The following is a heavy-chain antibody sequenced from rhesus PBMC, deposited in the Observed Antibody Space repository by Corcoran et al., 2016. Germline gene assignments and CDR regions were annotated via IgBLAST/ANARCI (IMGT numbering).Heavy chain of an antibody. CDR2: ISGSSGST. CDR3: ARDRGGSRYFDY. J-gene: IGHJ4*01. CDR1: GGSISSSNW. V-gene: IGHV4-65*01. Sequence: QVQLQESGPGLVKPSETLSLTCAVSGGSISSSNWWSWIRQSPGKGLEWIGYISGSSGSTYYNPSLKSRLTISTDTSKNQFSLKLSSVTAADTAVYYCARDRGGSRYFDYWGQGVLVTVSS. D-gene: IGHD6-25*01.